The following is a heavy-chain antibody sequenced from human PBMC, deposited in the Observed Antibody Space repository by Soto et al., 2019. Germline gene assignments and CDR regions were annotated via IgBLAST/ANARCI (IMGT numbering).Heavy chain of an antibody. CDR1: GLTISSASYY. D-gene: IGHD2-2*01. CDR3: TRYRTSCSSCKFDY. V-gene: IGHV4-31*02. J-gene: IGHJ4*02. CDR2: IYYNGST. Sequence: QVLLQESGPRLMKPSETLTLTCTVSGLTISSASYYWSWVRQHPGKGLEWGGNIYYNGSTYYSPSLKRRVTVWFDTSKNRFSLRLTSVTAADTGVYYSTRYRTSCSSCKFDYWGEGTIVKVSA.